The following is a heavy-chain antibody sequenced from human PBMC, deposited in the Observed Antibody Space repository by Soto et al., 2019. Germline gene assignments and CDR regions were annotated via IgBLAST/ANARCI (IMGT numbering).Heavy chain of an antibody. J-gene: IGHJ5*02. CDR1: GYSISSGYY. D-gene: IGHD3-22*01. V-gene: IGHV4-38-2*01. CDR2: IYHVGST. Sequence: SETLSLTCAVSGYSISSGYYWGWLRQPPGKGLEWIGSIYHVGSTYYNPSLNSRVTLSIDMTNNHVSLILNSVTAADTAVYYCARVGPWVPYYYGSSPYTFENWFDPWGQGTLVTVS. CDR3: ARVGPWVPYYYGSSPYTFENWFDP.